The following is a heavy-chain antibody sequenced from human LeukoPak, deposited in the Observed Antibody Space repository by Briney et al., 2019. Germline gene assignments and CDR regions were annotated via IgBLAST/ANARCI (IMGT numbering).Heavy chain of an antibody. Sequence: GGSLRLSCAASGFTFDDYAMHWVRQAPGKGLEWVSGITGSGGNTYHAESVKGRFTISRDNSKSTLYLQMNNLRADDTAVYYCASRPAGETYFGVFDYWGQGTLVTVSS. CDR3: ASRPAGETYFGVFDY. D-gene: IGHD4-17*01. J-gene: IGHJ4*02. V-gene: IGHV3-23*01. CDR2: ITGSGGNT. CDR1: GFTFDDYA.